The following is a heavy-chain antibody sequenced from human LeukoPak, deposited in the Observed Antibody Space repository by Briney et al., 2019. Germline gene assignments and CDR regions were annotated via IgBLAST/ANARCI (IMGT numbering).Heavy chain of an antibody. J-gene: IGHJ4*02. CDR2: ISAYDGDT. CDR1: GYTFTSYG. V-gene: IGHV1-18*01. Sequence: ASVTVSCKASGYTFTSYGISWLRQAPGPGLEWMGWISAYDGDTNNAQKLQGRVTMTTDTYQSKAFLELSRLRSDDTAVYYCTTPLGGGDLDFDYWGQGTLVTVSS. CDR3: TTPLGGGDLDFDY. D-gene: IGHD2-21*02.